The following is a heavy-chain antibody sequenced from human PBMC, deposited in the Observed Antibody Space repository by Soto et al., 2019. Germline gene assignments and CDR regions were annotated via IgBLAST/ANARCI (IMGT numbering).Heavy chain of an antibody. Sequence: QERLVQSGAEVRKPGSSVKVSCKVTGGTSTRYAINWVRQAPGHGLEWLGWVTAFNGDTNYAQNVRDRVTLTTDPSTETSYMELRSLRPDDTAVYYCARDGRVSFYYYGMDVWGQGTTVIVSS. CDR1: GGTSTRYA. J-gene: IGHJ6*02. CDR2: VTAFNGDT. V-gene: IGHV1-18*01. CDR3: ARDGRVSFYYYGMDV.